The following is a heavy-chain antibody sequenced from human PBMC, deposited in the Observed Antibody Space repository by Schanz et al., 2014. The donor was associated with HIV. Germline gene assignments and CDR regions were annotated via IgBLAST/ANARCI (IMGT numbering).Heavy chain of an antibody. Sequence: EVQQVLESGGGLVQPGGSLRLSCAASGISLTNNAMTWVRQAPGKGLECVSVISGSGGTAYYVDSVKGRFTISRDNSKNTLYLQMNSLRAEDTAVYYCARGVPAHSSGWYLDYWGQGTLVIVSS. V-gene: IGHV3-23*01. J-gene: IGHJ4*02. CDR1: GISLTNNA. D-gene: IGHD6-19*01. CDR2: ISGSGGTA. CDR3: ARGVPAHSSGWYLDY.